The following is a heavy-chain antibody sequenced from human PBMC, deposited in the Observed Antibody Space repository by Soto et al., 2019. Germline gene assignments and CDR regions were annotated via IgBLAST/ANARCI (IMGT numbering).Heavy chain of an antibody. D-gene: IGHD3-3*01. V-gene: IGHV3-23*01. J-gene: IGHJ3*02. Sequence: GGSLRLSCAASGFTFSSYAMSWVRQAPGKGLEWVSAISGSGGSTYYADSVKGRFTISRDNSKNTLYLQMNSLRAEDTAVYYCAKGSHHYDFWSGSLTDAFDIWGQGTMVTVSS. CDR3: AKGSHHYDFWSGSLTDAFDI. CDR2: ISGSGGST. CDR1: GFTFSSYA.